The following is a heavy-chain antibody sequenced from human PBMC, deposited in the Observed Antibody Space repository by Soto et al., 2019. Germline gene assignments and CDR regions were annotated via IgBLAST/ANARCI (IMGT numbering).Heavy chain of an antibody. J-gene: IGHJ6*02. D-gene: IGHD6-6*01. Sequence: QAXVSIRLSCAASGFSFEDYAMHWVRQAPGKGLEWVSGISWNSGSIGYADSVKGRFTISRDNAKNSLYLQMNSLRAEDTALYYCAKDRQAARPYSGMDVSGQATTVT. CDR2: ISWNSGSI. CDR3: AKDRQAARPYSGMDV. V-gene: IGHV3-9*01. CDR1: GFSFEDYA.